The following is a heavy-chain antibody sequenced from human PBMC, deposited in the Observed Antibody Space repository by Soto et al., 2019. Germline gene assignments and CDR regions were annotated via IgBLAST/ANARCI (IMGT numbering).Heavy chain of an antibody. CDR2: ISSSSSYI. CDR3: ARVLPGIAAARGAFDI. CDR1: GFTFSSYS. J-gene: IGHJ3*02. V-gene: IGHV3-21*01. Sequence: SGGSLRLSCAASGFTFSSYSMNWVRQAPGKGLEWVSSISSSSSYIYYADSVKGRFTISRDNAKNSLYLQMNSLRAEDTAVYYCARVLPGIAAARGAFDIWGQGTMVTVSS. D-gene: IGHD6-13*01.